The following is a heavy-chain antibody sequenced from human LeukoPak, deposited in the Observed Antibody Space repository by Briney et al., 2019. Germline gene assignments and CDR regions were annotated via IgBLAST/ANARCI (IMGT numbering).Heavy chain of an antibody. CDR3: ANVYGDSLGVNAFDI. Sequence: PGGSLRLSCAASGFTFSSYARHWVRQAPGKGLEWVAVISYDGSNKYYPDSVKGRFTISRDNSKNTLYLQMKSLRAEDTAVYYCANVYGDSLGVNAFDIWGQGTLVTVSS. CDR2: ISYDGSNK. D-gene: IGHD4-17*01. J-gene: IGHJ3*02. V-gene: IGHV3-30*04. CDR1: GFTFSSYA.